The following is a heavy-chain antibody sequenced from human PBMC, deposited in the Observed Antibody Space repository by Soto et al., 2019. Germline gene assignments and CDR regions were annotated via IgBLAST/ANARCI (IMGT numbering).Heavy chain of an antibody. Sequence: GESLKISCKGSGYSFTSYWISWVRQMPGKGLEWMGRIDPSDSYTNYSPSFQGHVTISADKSISTAYLQWSSLKASDTAMYYCARHHYDYVWGSYRYYWFDPWGQGTLVTVSS. V-gene: IGHV5-10-1*01. CDR3: ARHHYDYVWGSYRYYWFDP. CDR2: IDPSDSYT. D-gene: IGHD3-16*02. J-gene: IGHJ5*02. CDR1: GYSFTSYW.